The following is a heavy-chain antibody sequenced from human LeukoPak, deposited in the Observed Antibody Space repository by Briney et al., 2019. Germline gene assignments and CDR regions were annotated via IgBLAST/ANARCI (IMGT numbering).Heavy chain of an antibody. CDR2: INHSGST. V-gene: IGHV4-34*01. CDR1: GGSISSYY. CDR3: ARIYGDYSFIDY. D-gene: IGHD4-17*01. J-gene: IGHJ4*02. Sequence: SETLSLTCTVSGGSISSYYWSWIRQPPGKGLEWIGEINHSGSTNYNPSLKSRVTISVDTSKNQFSLKLSSVTAADTAVYYCARIYGDYSFIDYWGQGTLVTVSS.